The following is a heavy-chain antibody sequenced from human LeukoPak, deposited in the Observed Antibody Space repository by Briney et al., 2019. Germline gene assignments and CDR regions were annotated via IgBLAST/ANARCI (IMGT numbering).Heavy chain of an antibody. D-gene: IGHD6-19*01. V-gene: IGHV4-59*08. CDR1: GGSISSYY. J-gene: IGHJ3*02. Sequence: SETLSLTCTVSGGSISSYYWSWIRQPPGKGLEWIGDIYYSGSTNYNPSLKSRVTISVDTSKNQFSLKLSSVTAADTAVYYCARHSAVAGTGLDAFDIWGQGTMVTVSS. CDR3: ARHSAVAGTGLDAFDI. CDR2: IYYSGST.